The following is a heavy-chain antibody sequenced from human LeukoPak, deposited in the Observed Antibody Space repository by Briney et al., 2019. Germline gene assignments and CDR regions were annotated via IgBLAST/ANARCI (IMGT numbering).Heavy chain of an antibody. CDR1: GFTFSSYS. J-gene: IGHJ6*02. Sequence: GGSLRLSCAASGFTFSSYSMNWVRQAPGKGLEWVSSISSSSSYIYYADSVKGRFTISRDNAKNSLYLQMNSLRAEDTAVYYCARESSSYYYYGMDVWGQGTTVTVSS. CDR3: ARESSSYYYYGMDV. V-gene: IGHV3-21*04. CDR2: ISSSSSYI.